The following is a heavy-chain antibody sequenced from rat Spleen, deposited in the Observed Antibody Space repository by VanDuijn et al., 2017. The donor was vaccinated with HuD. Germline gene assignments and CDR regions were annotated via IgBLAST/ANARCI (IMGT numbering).Heavy chain of an antibody. CDR3: AIHNPGYGYFDY. V-gene: IGHV5-7*01. J-gene: IGHJ2*01. CDR2: ISYDGSST. D-gene: IGHD1-4*01. Sequence: EVQLVESGGGLVQPGRSLKLSCAASGFTFSDYNMAWVRQAPKKGLEWVATISYDGSSTYYRDSVKGRFTISRDNAKSTLYLQMDSLRSEDTSTYYCAIHNPGYGYFDYGGQGVMVTVSS. CDR1: GFTFSDYN.